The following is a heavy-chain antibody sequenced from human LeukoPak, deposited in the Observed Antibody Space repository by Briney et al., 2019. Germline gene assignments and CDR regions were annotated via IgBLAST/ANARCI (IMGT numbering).Heavy chain of an antibody. V-gene: IGHV1-2*02. CDR2: INPNSGGT. CDR3: ARDSGKVGATSSDY. D-gene: IGHD1-26*01. Sequence: GASVKVSCTASGYTFTGYYMHWVRQAPGQGLEWMGWINPNSGGTNYAQKFQGRVTMTRDTSISTAYMELSRLRSDDTAVYYCARDSGKVGATSSDYWGQGTLVTVSS. J-gene: IGHJ4*02. CDR1: GYTFTGYY.